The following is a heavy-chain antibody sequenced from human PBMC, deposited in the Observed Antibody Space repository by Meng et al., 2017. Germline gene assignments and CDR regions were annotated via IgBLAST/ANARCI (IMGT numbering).Heavy chain of an antibody. CDR2: IYHSGST. V-gene: IGHV4-38-2*02. CDR1: GYSISSGYY. J-gene: IGHJ4*02. D-gene: IGHD5-18*01. Sequence: GSLRLSCTVSGYSISSGYYWGWIRQPPGKGLEWIGSIYHSGSTYYNPSLKSRVTISVDTSKNQFSLKLSSVTAADTAVYYCASVDTAMVETFDYWGQGTLVTVSS. CDR3: ASVDTAMVETFDY.